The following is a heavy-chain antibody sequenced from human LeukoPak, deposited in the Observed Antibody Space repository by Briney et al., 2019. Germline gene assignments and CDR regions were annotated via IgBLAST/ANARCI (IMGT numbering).Heavy chain of an antibody. V-gene: IGHV4-39*07. CDR1: GGSISSSSHY. Sequence: PSETLSLTCTVSGGSISSSSHYWAWIRQPPGKGLEWIANIYYSGNTYYNPSLKSRVTISVDMSKNQFSLRVGSLTAADTAVYYCAKELPHLPGGNAFDIWGQGTMVTVSS. CDR3: AKELPHLPGGNAFDI. CDR2: IYYSGNT. J-gene: IGHJ3*02. D-gene: IGHD2-2*01.